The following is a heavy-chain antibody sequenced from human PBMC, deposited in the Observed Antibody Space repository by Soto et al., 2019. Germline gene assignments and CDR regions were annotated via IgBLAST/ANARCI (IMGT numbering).Heavy chain of an antibody. CDR1: NASISSRKW. CDR3: ARAQLVAPGAFDI. J-gene: IGHJ3*02. V-gene: IGHV4-4*02. D-gene: IGHD6-6*01. CDR2: IFHSGSS. Sequence: SETLSLTCTVSNASISSRKWWTWIRQTPGKGLEWIGYIFHSGSSYYNPSLKSRVTISVDRSKNQFSLNLYSVTAADTAVYYCARAQLVAPGAFDIWGQGTMVTVSS.